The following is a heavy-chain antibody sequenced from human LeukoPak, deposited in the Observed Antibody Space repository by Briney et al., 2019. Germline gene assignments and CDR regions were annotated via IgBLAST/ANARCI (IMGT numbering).Heavy chain of an antibody. V-gene: IGHV3-23*01. D-gene: IGHD3-22*01. J-gene: IGHJ3*02. CDR2: ISGSGGST. Sequence: GGSLRLSCAASGFTFSSYAMSWVRQAPGKGLEWVSAISGSGGSTHYADSVKGRFTISRDNSKNTLYLQMNSLRAEDTAVYYCAKDQSYDSSGYYWIWGQGTMVTVSS. CDR1: GFTFSSYA. CDR3: AKDQSYDSSGYYWI.